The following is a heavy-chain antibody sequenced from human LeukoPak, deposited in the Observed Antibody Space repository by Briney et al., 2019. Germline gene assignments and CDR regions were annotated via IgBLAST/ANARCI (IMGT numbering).Heavy chain of an antibody. CDR3: AREADTNSWYRPAFRLLDV. CDR2: ISPYNDKT. J-gene: IGHJ4*02. D-gene: IGHD6-13*01. CDR1: GYTFRSHG. Sequence: ASVKVSCKASGYTFRSHGIYWVRQAPGQGREWMGWISPYNDKTKYARRIQNRVIMTTETSTTTAYMELRGLTSDDTAVYFCAREADTNSWYRPAFRLLDVWGQGTLVTVSS. V-gene: IGHV1-18*01.